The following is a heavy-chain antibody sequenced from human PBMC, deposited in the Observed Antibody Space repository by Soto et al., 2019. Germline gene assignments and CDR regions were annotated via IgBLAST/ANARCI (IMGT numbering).Heavy chain of an antibody. CDR3: AKTGTIFGVVIIWISDYYYYMDV. V-gene: IGHV3-23*01. CDR2: ISGSGGST. J-gene: IGHJ6*03. Sequence: EVQLLESGGGLVQPGGSLRLSCAASGFTFSSYAMSWVRQAPGKGLEWVSAISGSGGSTYYADSVKGRFTISRDNSKNTLYLKMNSLRAEDTAVYYCAKTGTIFGVVIIWISDYYYYMDVWGKGTTVTVSS. D-gene: IGHD3-3*01. CDR1: GFTFSSYA.